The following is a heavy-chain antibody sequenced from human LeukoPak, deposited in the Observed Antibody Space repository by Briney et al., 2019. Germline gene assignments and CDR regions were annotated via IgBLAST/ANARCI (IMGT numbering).Heavy chain of an antibody. J-gene: IGHJ3*02. CDR2: IYSGGAT. V-gene: IGHV3-53*04. D-gene: IGHD3-22*01. CDR3: ARWKMEGIVVDVFDI. CDR1: GFXVSGNY. Sequence: GGSLRLSCAASGFXVSGNYISWVRQAPGKGQEWVSAIYSGGATYYTDSVKGRFTMSRHTSKNTLDLQMNSLRVEDTAVYYCARWKMEGIVVDVFDIRGQGTRVTVSS.